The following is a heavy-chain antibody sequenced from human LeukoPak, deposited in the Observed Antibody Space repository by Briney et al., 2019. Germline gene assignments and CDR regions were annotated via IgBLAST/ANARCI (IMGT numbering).Heavy chain of an antibody. J-gene: IGHJ2*01. CDR1: GFTFSSYA. Sequence: GGSLRLSCAASGFTFSSYAMSWVRQAPGKGLEWVSAISGSGGSTYYADSVKGRFTISRDNSKNTLYLQMNSLRAEDTAVYYCARDYTLFPHWYFALWGRGTLVTVSS. CDR3: ARDYTLFPHWYFAL. D-gene: IGHD2-2*02. CDR2: ISGSGGST. V-gene: IGHV3-23*01.